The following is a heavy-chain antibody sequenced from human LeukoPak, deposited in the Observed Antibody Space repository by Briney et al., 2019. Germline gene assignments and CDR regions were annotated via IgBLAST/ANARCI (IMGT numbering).Heavy chain of an antibody. CDR1: DGSLSGYY. D-gene: IGHD4-17*01. Sequence: SQTLSITCADYDGSLSGYYWSWIRQPPGEGLEWIGEITQTGGTNYSPSLKSRATISVDTSKNQFSLKLSSVTAADTAVYYCARRVTVTYYFDWWGQGTLVIVSS. V-gene: IGHV4-34*01. J-gene: IGHJ4*02. CDR2: ITQTGGT. CDR3: ARRVTVTYYFDW.